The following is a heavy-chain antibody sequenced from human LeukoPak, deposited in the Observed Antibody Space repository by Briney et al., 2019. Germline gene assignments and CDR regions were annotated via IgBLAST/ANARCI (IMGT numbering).Heavy chain of an antibody. CDR1: GFTFSSYG. Sequence: GGSLRLSCAASGFTFSSYGMHWVRQAPGKGLEWVAFIRYDGSNKYYADSVKGRFTISRDNSKNTLYLQMNSLRAEDTAVYYYAKGYCGGDDCFNWFDPWGQGTLVTVSS. CDR2: IRYDGSNK. V-gene: IGHV3-30*02. CDR3: AKGYCGGDDCFNWFDP. D-gene: IGHD2-21*01. J-gene: IGHJ5*02.